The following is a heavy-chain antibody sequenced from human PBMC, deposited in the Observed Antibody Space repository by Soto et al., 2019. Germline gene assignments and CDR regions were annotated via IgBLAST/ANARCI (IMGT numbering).Heavy chain of an antibody. Sequence: QVQLVQSGAEEKKPGASVKVSCKASGYTFTSYAIHWVRQAPGQRLEWMGWINAANDNTKYSQKFEGRVTITRDTSASTAYMELSSLRSEDTAVDYCARDRRYGDFLDYWGQGTLVIVSS. CDR3: ARDRRYGDFLDY. D-gene: IGHD4-17*01. V-gene: IGHV1-3*05. CDR2: INAANDNT. J-gene: IGHJ4*02. CDR1: GYTFTSYA.